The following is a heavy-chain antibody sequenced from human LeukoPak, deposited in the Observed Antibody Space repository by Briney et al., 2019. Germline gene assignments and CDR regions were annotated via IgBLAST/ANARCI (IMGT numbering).Heavy chain of an antibody. D-gene: IGHD6-13*01. V-gene: IGHV1-2*02. Sequence: ASVKVSCKASGYTFTGYYMHWVRQAPGQGLEWMGWINPNSGGTNYAQKFQGRVTMTRDTSISTVYMELSRLRSDDTAVYYCARTATYSSSWLRGYFDYWGQGTLVTVSS. CDR1: GYTFTGYY. CDR3: ARTATYSSSWLRGYFDY. CDR2: INPNSGGT. J-gene: IGHJ4*02.